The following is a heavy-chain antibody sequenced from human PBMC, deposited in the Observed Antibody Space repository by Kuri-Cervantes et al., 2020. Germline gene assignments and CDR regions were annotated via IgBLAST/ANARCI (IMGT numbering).Heavy chain of an antibody. CDR3: ARDGDLTGYYTKDLDYYYYGMDV. Sequence: GGSLRLSCAASGFTFSSYGMHWVRQAPGKGLEWVAVIWYDGSNKYYADSVKGRFTISRDNSKNTLYLQMNSLRAEDTAVYYCARDGDLTGYYTKDLDYYYYGMDVWGQGTTVTVSS. V-gene: IGHV3-33*01. CDR1: GFTFSSYG. J-gene: IGHJ6*02. CDR2: IWYDGSNK. D-gene: IGHD3-9*01.